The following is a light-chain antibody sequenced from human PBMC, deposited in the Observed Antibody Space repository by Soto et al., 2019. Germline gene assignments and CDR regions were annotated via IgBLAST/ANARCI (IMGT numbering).Light chain of an antibody. CDR3: QHNYITPPWT. J-gene: IGKJ1*01. V-gene: IGKV1-39*01. Sequence: DVQMTQSPSSLSASVGDRVTITCRASQSIKKSLNWYQQKPGKAPKLLIFAASNLQSEVPSRFSGSVSGTDFTLTISSLQAEDFATYYCQHNYITPPWTFGPGTKVEVK. CDR1: QSIKKS. CDR2: AAS.